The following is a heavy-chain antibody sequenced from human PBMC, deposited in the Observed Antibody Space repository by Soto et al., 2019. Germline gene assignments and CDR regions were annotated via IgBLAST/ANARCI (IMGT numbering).Heavy chain of an antibody. CDR3: ARRYGTVFDY. CDR2: IYYSGST. Sequence: SDTLSLTCAVPCSSIISYYWSWIRQPPGKGLEWIGYIYYSGSTNYNPSLKSRVTISVDTSKNEFSLKLSSVTAADTAVYYCARRYGTVFDYWGQGTLVTVS. V-gene: IGHV4-59*01. J-gene: IGHJ4*02. CDR1: CSSIISYY. D-gene: IGHD6-13*01.